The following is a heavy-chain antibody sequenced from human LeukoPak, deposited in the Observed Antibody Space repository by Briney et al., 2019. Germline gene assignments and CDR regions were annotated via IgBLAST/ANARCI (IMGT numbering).Heavy chain of an antibody. Sequence: GGSLRLSCAASGFTVSSNYMSWVRQAPGKGLEWVSVIYSGGSTYYADSVKGRFTISRDNSKNTLYLQMNSLRAEDTAVYYCARGLLTLLRSIDYWGQGTLVTVSS. CDR1: GFTVSSNY. V-gene: IGHV3-53*01. CDR2: IYSGGST. J-gene: IGHJ4*02. CDR3: ARGLLTLLRSIDY. D-gene: IGHD2/OR15-2a*01.